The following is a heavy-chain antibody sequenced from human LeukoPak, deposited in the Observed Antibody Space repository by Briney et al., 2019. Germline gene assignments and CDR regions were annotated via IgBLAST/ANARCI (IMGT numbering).Heavy chain of an antibody. J-gene: IGHJ4*02. CDR3: AKAFGYYDFWGGYYTGGYFDY. CDR2: ISGSGGST. Sequence: GGSLRLSCAASGFTFSSYAMSWVRQAPGKGLEWVSAISGSGGSTYYADSVKGRFTISRDNSKNTLYLQMNSLRAEDTAVYYCAKAFGYYDFWGGYYTGGYFDYWGQGTLVTVSS. CDR1: GFTFSSYA. D-gene: IGHD3-3*01. V-gene: IGHV3-23*01.